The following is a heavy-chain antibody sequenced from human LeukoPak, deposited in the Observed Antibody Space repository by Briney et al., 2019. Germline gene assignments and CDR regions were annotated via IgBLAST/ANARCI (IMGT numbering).Heavy chain of an antibody. J-gene: IGHJ4*02. Sequence: SETLSLTCTVSGGSVSSYYWSWIRQPPGKGLEWIAYIYYSGTTNYNPSLKSRVTISVDTSKNQFSLELNSVTAADTAVYYCARDAYGSSYLDFWGQGTLVTVSS. CDR2: IYYSGTT. CDR3: ARDAYGSSYLDF. V-gene: IGHV4-59*02. D-gene: IGHD6-6*01. CDR1: GGSVSSYY.